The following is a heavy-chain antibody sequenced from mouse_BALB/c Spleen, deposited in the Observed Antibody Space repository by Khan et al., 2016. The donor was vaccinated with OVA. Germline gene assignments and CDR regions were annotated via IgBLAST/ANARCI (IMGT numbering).Heavy chain of an antibody. CDR2: IDPANGDT. Sequence: VRLQQSGAELVKPGASVKLSCTASGFNIKDTYIHWVKQRPEQGLEWIGRIDPANGDTKCDPKFQGKATISTDKSSTTAYLKLSSLTSEDTAVYYCCRFFSHVYVCCCFAYWGQGTLVTVSA. CDR1: GFNIKDTY. V-gene: IGHV14-3*02. CDR3: CRFFSHVYVCCCFAY. J-gene: IGHJ3*01.